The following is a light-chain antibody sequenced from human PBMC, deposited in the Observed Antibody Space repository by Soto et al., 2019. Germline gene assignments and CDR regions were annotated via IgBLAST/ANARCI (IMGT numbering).Light chain of an antibody. J-gene: IGLJ2*01. CDR1: SSDVGGYNY. CDR2: DVS. CDR3: SSFRSTNTVV. Sequence: QSALTQPRSVSGSPGQSVTISCTGTSSDVGGYNYVSWYQQYSGKAPKVMIYDVSKRPSGVPDRFSGSKSGNTASLTISGLQAEDEADYYCSSFRSTNTVVFGGGTKLTVL. V-gene: IGLV2-11*01.